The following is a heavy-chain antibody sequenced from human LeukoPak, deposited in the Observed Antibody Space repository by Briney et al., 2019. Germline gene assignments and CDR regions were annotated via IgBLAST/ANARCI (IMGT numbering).Heavy chain of an antibody. CDR1: GYTFTSYY. Sequence: GASVKVSSKASGYTFTSYYMHWVRQAPGQGLEWMGIINPSGGSTSYAQKFQGRVTMTRDRSTSTVYMELSSLRFEDTAVYYCARLGAAAVDYWGQGTLVTVSS. V-gene: IGHV1-46*01. D-gene: IGHD6-13*01. J-gene: IGHJ4*02. CDR3: ARLGAAAVDY. CDR2: INPSGGST.